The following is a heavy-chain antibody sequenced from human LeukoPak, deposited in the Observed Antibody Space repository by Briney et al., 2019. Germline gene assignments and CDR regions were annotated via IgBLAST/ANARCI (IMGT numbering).Heavy chain of an antibody. V-gene: IGHV3-21*01. CDR2: ISANSNYI. Sequence: GGSLRLSCAASGFTFSSYAMSWVRQAPGKGLEWVSSISANSNYIYYADSVKGRFTISRDNAKNSLYLQMNSLRAEDTAVYYCARVPGDFWGQGTLVTVSS. J-gene: IGHJ4*02. CDR1: GFTFSSYA. CDR3: ARVPGDF.